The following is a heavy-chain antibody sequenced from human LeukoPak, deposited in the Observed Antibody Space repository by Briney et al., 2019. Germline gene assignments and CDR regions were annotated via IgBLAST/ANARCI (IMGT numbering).Heavy chain of an antibody. CDR1: GYTFTNYG. Sequence: ASVKVSCKASGYTFTNYGISWVRQAPGQGLEWMGWISAYNGNTNYAQKFQGRVTMTTDTSTSTAYMELRSLRSDDTAVYYCARDHDYGDYNTQDLFVYWGQGTLVTVSS. CDR2: ISAYNGNT. D-gene: IGHD4-17*01. V-gene: IGHV1-18*01. J-gene: IGHJ4*02. CDR3: ARDHDYGDYNTQDLFVY.